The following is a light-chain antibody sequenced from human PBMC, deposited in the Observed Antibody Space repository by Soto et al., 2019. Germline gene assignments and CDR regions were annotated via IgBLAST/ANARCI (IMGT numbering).Light chain of an antibody. CDR2: EVT. V-gene: IGLV2-14*01. Sequence: QSVLTQPASVSGSPGQSITISCTGTSSDVGAYNYVSWYQQHPGKAPKLIIYEVTSRPSGVSNRFSGSKSGNTAALTISGLQAEDEADYYCSSYAGSYVVIGGGTQLTVL. CDR3: SSYAGSYVV. J-gene: IGLJ2*01. CDR1: SSDVGAYNY.